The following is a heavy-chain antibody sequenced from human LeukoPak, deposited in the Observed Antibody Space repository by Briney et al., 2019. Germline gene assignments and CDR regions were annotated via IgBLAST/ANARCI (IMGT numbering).Heavy chain of an antibody. CDR1: GGSISSGGYY. CDR2: IYYSGST. Sequence: SETLSLTCTVSGGSISSGGYYWSWIRQHPGKGLEWIGYIYYSGSTYYNPSLKSRVTISVDTSKNQFSPKLSSVTAADTAVYYCARAKGGDYYDSSGKWLDYWGQGTLVTVSS. J-gene: IGHJ4*02. CDR3: ARAKGGDYYDSSGKWLDY. V-gene: IGHV4-31*03. D-gene: IGHD3-22*01.